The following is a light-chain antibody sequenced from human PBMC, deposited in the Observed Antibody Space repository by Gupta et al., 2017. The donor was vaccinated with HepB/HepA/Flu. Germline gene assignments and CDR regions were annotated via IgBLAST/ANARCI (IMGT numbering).Light chain of an antibody. CDR3: CSYAGSYTFV. CDR2: DVS. Sequence: QSAPTQPRSVSGSPGKSVTIPCTGTSSDVGVYNYVSWYQQHPGKAPKLIIYDVSKRPSGVPVRFSGSKSSNTASLTISGLQAEDETDYYCCSYAGSYTFVFGTGTKVTVL. J-gene: IGLJ1*01. V-gene: IGLV2-11*01. CDR1: SSDVGVYNY.